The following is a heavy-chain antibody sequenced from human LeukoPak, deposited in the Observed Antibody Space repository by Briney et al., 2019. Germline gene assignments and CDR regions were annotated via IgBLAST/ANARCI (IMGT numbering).Heavy chain of an antibody. J-gene: IGHJ4*02. V-gene: IGHV1-24*01. CDR3: AGVRGYSSSWYDY. Sequence: ASVKVSCKVSGYTLTELSMHWVRQAPGKGLEWMGGFDPEDGETIYAQKFQGRVTITADESTSTAYMELSSLRSEDTAAYYCAGVRGYSSSWYDYWGQGTLVTVSS. CDR2: FDPEDGET. CDR1: GYTLTELS. D-gene: IGHD6-13*01.